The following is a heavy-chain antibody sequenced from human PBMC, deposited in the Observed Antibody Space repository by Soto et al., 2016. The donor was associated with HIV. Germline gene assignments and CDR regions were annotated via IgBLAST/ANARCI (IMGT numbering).Heavy chain of an antibody. CDR2: IGGSGGSI. CDR1: GFTFDSYT. CDR3: ARARYCSGGSCYLDY. J-gene: IGHJ4*02. D-gene: IGHD2-15*01. V-gene: IGHV3-23*01. Sequence: DVELMESGGTLVQPGGSLRLSCEASGFTFDSYTMNWVRQAPGKGLEWVSGIGGSGGSIYYGDPLTGRFTISRDNSKNTLYLQMNSLGVEDTAVYYCARARYCSGGSCYLDYWGQGTLVAVSS.